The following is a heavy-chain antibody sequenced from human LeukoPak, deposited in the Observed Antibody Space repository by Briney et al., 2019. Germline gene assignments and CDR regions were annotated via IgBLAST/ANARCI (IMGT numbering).Heavy chain of an antibody. V-gene: IGHV3-15*01. D-gene: IGHD2-21*01. CDR3: TTIMWGHDYAFHF. CDR1: GFIFSKAW. CDR2: IKSKTDGGTT. J-gene: IGHJ3*01. Sequence: GGSLRLSCAASGFIFSKAWLSWVRQAPGKGLEWVGRIKSKTDGGTTDYAAPVKGRFTISRDDSKNTIYLQVNSLKTEDTAVYYCTTIMWGHDYAFHFGGQATMVTVSS.